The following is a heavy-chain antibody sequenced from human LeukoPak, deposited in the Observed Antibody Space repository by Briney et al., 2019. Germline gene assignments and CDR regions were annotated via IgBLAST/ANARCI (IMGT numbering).Heavy chain of an antibody. D-gene: IGHD7-27*01. CDR2: IYYSGST. CDR1: GGSISSYY. Sequence: NPSETLSLTCTVSGGSISSYYWSWIRQPPGKGLEWIGYIYYSGSTNYNPSLKSRVTISVDTSKNQFSLKLSSVTAADTAVYYCAGTGLLDYWGQGTLVTVSS. V-gene: IGHV4-59*01. J-gene: IGHJ4*02. CDR3: AGTGLLDY.